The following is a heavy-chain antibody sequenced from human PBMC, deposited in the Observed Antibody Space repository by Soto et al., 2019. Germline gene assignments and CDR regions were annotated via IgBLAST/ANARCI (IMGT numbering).Heavy chain of an antibody. CDR2: IFHSGST. J-gene: IGHJ4*02. CDR3: AINVPDVYNLSY. Sequence: QMQESGPGLVEPSGTLSLTCDVSGVSISSGSWWSWVRQPPGKGLEWIGEIFHSGSTNYNPSLKSRVTISVAISKTLFSLSVISVTAADTAVYYCAINVPDVYNLSYWGQGTLVTVSS. V-gene: IGHV4-4*02. CDR1: GVSISSGSW. D-gene: IGHD1-1*01.